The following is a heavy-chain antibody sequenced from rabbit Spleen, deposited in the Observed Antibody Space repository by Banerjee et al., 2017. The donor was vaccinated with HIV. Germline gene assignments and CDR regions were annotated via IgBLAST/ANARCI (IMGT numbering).Heavy chain of an antibody. Sequence: QEQLVESGGGLVKPGASLTLTCIASGVSFSGNSYMCWVRQAPGKGLEWIGCIYTGNAKTYYASWAKGRFTISKSSSTTVTLQMTSLTAADTATYFCARDNGSGDYIDVYFNLWGPGTLVTVS. D-gene: IGHD1-1*01. CDR2: IYTGNAKT. J-gene: IGHJ4*01. V-gene: IGHV1S45*01. CDR3: ARDNGSGDYIDVYFNL. CDR1: GVSFSGNSY.